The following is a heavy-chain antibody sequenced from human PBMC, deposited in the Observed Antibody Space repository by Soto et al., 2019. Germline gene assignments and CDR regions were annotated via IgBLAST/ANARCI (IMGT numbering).Heavy chain of an antibody. CDR3: VRDQDWVGATGWDY. D-gene: IGHD1-26*01. CDR1: GYTFTSYG. V-gene: IGHV1-18*01. J-gene: IGHJ4*02. CDR2: ISAYNGNT. Sequence: QVQLVQSGAEVKKPGASVKVSCKASGYTFTSYGISWVRQAPGQGLEWMGWISAYNGNTNYAQKHQGRVTMPTDAXXSAGYMELRSLSSDDTAVYYCVRDQDWVGATGWDYWGRGALVTVSS.